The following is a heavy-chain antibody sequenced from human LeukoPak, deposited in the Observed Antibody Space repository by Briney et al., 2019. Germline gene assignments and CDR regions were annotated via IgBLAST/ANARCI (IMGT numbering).Heavy chain of an antibody. V-gene: IGHV4-34*01. Sequence: SETLSLTCAVYGGSFSGYYWSWIRQPPGKGLEWIGEINHSGSTNYNSSLKSRVTISVDTSKNQFSLKLSSVTAADTAVYYCARHGIAARLDYWGQGTLVTVSS. CDR2: INHSGST. CDR3: ARHGIAARLDY. J-gene: IGHJ4*02. CDR1: GGSFSGYY. D-gene: IGHD6-6*01.